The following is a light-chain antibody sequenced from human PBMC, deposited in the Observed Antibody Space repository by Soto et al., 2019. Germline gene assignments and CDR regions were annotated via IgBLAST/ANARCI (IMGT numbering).Light chain of an antibody. V-gene: IGKV1-33*01. CDR1: QDISKN. J-gene: IGKJ5*01. CDR2: DAS. CDR3: QQYDNRLPIT. Sequence: IQMTQSPSSLSASVGDRVTITCQASQDISKNLNWYQQKPGKAPKLLIYDASSLQTGVPSRFSGSGTATHFTFPISSRQPEDVATYYCQQYDNRLPITFGQGTRLEIK.